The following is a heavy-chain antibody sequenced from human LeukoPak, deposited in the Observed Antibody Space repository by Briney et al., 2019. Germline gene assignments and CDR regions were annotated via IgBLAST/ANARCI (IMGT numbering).Heavy chain of an antibody. CDR1: GFTFDDYA. J-gene: IGHJ6*03. CDR2: ISWNSGSI. Sequence: PGGSLRLSCAASGFTFDDYAMHWVRQAPGKGLEWVSGISWNSGSIGYADSVKGRFTISRDNAKNSLYLQMNSLRAEDTALYYCAKVVSYGDERHYMDVWGKGTTATISS. D-gene: IGHD4-17*01. CDR3: AKVVSYGDERHYMDV. V-gene: IGHV3-9*01.